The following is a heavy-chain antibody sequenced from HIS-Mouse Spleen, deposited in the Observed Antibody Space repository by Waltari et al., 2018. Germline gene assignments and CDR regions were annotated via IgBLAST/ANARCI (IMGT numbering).Heavy chain of an antibody. J-gene: IGHJ2*01. CDR1: GGSISSSSYY. V-gene: IGHV4-39*07. D-gene: IGHD6-13*01. Sequence: QLQLQESGPGLVKPSETLFLTCTVSGGSISSSSYYWGWIRQPPGKGLERIGSIYYSGSTYYNPSLKSRVTISVDTSKNQFSLKLSSVTAADTAVYYCAREIPYSSSWYDWYFDLWGRGTLVTVSS. CDR2: IYYSGST. CDR3: AREIPYSSSWYDWYFDL.